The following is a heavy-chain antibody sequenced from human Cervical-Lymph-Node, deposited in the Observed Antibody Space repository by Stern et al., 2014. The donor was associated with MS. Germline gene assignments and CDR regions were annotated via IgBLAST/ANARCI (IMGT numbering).Heavy chain of an antibody. CDR3: AKHACTGAACPFDL. Sequence: QVQLQESGPGLVKPSETLSLTCAVSGDSISSYTHYWAWIRQPPGKGLEWIGSGYYSGATYYNPSLKSPSTIPVDTSKNHFSLGLNSVTAADTAVYYCAKHACTGAACPFDLWGQGTLVTVSS. D-gene: IGHD2-8*02. CDR1: GDSISSYTHY. V-gene: IGHV4-39*01. J-gene: IGHJ4*02. CDR2: GYYSGAT.